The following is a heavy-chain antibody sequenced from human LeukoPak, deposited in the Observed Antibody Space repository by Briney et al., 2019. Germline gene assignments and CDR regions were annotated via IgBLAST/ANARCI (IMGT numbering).Heavy chain of an antibody. CDR3: ARFRRGYLTYFDY. V-gene: IGHV4-34*01. D-gene: IGHD3-22*01. J-gene: IGHJ4*02. Sequence: PSETLSLTCAVYGGSFSGYYWSWIRQPPGKGLEWIGEINHSGSTNYNPSLKSRVTISVDTSKNQFSLKLSSVTAADTAVYYCARFRRGYLTYFDYWGQGTLVTVSS. CDR1: GGSFSGYY. CDR2: INHSGST.